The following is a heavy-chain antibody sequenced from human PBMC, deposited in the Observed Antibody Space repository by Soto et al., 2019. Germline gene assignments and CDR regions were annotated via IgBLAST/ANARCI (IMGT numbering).Heavy chain of an antibody. V-gene: IGHV3-64*01. CDR3: ARDLSPAAGRWSRAFDI. CDR2: ISSNGGST. Sequence: GGSLRLSCAASGFTFSSYAMHWVRQAPGKGLEYVSAISSNGGSTYYANSVKGRFTISRDNSKNTLYLQMGSLRAEDMAVYYCARDLSPAAGRWSRAFDIWGQGTMVTVSS. D-gene: IGHD6-13*01. CDR1: GFTFSSYA. J-gene: IGHJ3*02.